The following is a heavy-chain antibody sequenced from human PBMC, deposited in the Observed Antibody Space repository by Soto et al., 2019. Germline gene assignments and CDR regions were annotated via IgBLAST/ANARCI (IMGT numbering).Heavy chain of an antibody. CDR1: GGTISSGDAYS. D-gene: IGHD3-10*01. J-gene: IGHJ5*02. CDR3: ARAVTPYFGTWFDP. CDR2: ISHTGSA. V-gene: IGHV4-30-2*01. Sequence: HSETLDLACSVSGGTISSGDAYSWSWLRQPPGKGLEWIGSISHTGSASYNPSLKSRVSMSVDKSKNQFSLKLSSVTAADMAVYYCARAVTPYFGTWFDPWGQGTLVPVSS.